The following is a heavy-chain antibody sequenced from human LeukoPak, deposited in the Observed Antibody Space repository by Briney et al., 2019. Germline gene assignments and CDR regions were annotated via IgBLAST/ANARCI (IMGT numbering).Heavy chain of an antibody. J-gene: IGHJ5*02. D-gene: IGHD2-2*01. V-gene: IGHV4-59*01. CDR3: ARGKYQLLSGHWFDP. Sequence: PETLSLTCTVSGGSISSYYWSWIRQPPGKGLEWIGYIYYSGSTNYNPSLKSRVTISVDTSKNQFSLKLSSVTAADTAVYYCARGKYQLLSGHWFDPWGQGTLVTVSS. CDR1: GGSISSYY. CDR2: IYYSGST.